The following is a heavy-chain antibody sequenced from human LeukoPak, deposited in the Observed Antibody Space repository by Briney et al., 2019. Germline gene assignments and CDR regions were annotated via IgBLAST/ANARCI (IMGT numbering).Heavy chain of an antibody. CDR1: GFTFSSYG. J-gene: IGHJ4*02. CDR2: IRYDGSNK. Sequence: GGSLRLSCAASGFTFSSYGMHWVRQAPGKGLEWVAFIRYDGSNKYYADSVKGRFTISRDNSKNAVYLQMNSLRPDDTAVYFCARSPRSGEYYIGYYFESWGQGALVTVSS. V-gene: IGHV3-30*02. CDR3: ARSPRSGEYYIGYYFES. D-gene: IGHD3-10*01.